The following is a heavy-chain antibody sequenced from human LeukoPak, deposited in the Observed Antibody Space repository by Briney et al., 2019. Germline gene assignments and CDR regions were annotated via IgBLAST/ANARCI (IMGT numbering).Heavy chain of an antibody. J-gene: IGHJ4*02. CDR1: GFTFSHYW. Sequence: GGSLRLSCAASGFTFSHYWMNWVRQAPGKGLEWVANIKQDVSEKYYVDSVKGRFNISRDNAKKSLYLQVNSLKTEGTAVYYCTTEDTVVYGSGSYLVYWGQGTLVTVSS. V-gene: IGHV3-7*01. D-gene: IGHD3-10*01. CDR3: TTEDTVVYGSGSYLVY. CDR2: IKQDVSEK.